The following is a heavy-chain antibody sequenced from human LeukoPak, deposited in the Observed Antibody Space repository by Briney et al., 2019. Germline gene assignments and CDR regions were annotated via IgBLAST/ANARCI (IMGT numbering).Heavy chain of an antibody. D-gene: IGHD3-22*01. CDR3: ARGRPAPYYDSSGFDY. CDR1: GFTFSSYA. CDR2: ISGSGGST. J-gene: IGHJ4*02. Sequence: PGGSLRLSCAASGFTFSSYAMSWVRQAPGKGLEWVSAISGSGGSTYYADSVKGRLTISRDNSKNTLYLQMNSLRAEDTAVYYCARGRPAPYYDSSGFDYWGQGTLVTVSS. V-gene: IGHV3-23*01.